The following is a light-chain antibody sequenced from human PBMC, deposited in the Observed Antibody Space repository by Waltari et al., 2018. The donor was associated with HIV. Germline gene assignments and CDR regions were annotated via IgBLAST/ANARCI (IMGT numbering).Light chain of an antibody. CDR3: QQYSSSPRT. CDR2: GVS. V-gene: IGKV3-20*01. Sequence: EIVLSQSPGTLSLSPGERATLSCRASTSLSANYLAWYQHKPGQAPRLLIYGVSSRASGIPDRFSGSGSGTDFTLTISRLEPEDFALYYCQQYSSSPRTFGQGTKVEIK. J-gene: IGKJ1*01. CDR1: TSLSANY.